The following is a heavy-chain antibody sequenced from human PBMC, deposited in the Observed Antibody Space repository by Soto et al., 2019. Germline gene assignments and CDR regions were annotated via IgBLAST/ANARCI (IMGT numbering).Heavy chain of an antibody. CDR3: AYGPSSSSLFDS. Sequence: GGSLRLSCAASGFTFSSYAMSWIRQAPGKGLEWVSAISGSGGSTYYADSVKGRFTISSDNSKNTLYLQMNSLRAEDTAVYYCAYGPSSSSLFDSWGQGTLVTVSS. J-gene: IGHJ4*02. V-gene: IGHV3-23*01. CDR1: GFTFSSYA. CDR2: ISGSGGST. D-gene: IGHD6-6*01.